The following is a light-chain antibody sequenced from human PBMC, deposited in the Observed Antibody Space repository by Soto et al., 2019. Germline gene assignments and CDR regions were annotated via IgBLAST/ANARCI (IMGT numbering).Light chain of an antibody. CDR2: DAS. CDR1: QSVSSY. CDR3: QLRSNWPPIT. V-gene: IGKV3-11*01. J-gene: IGKJ5*01. Sequence: EIVLTQSPATLSLSPGERATLSCRASQSVSSYLAWYQQKPGQAPRLLIYDASNRATGIPARFSGSGSGTDFTLTISSLEPEDFAVYYCQLRSNWPPITFRQGTRQEIK.